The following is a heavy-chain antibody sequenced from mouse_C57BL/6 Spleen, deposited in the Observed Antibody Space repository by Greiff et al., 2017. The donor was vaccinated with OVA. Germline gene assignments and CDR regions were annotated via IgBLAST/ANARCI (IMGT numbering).Heavy chain of an antibody. Sequence: EVNVVESGGGLVKPGGSLKLSCAASGFTFSSYAMSWVRQTPEKRLEWVATISDGGSYTYYPDNVKGRFTISRDNAKNNLYLQMSHLKSEDTAMYYCARDNDYDRFAYWGQGTLVTVSA. CDR3: ARDNDYDRFAY. V-gene: IGHV5-4*01. CDR2: ISDGGSYT. D-gene: IGHD2-4*01. J-gene: IGHJ3*01. CDR1: GFTFSSYA.